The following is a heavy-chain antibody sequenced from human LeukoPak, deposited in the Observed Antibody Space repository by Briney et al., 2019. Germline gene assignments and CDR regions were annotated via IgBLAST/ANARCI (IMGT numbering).Heavy chain of an antibody. D-gene: IGHD4-17*01. CDR1: GFTFSSYW. V-gene: IGHV3-7*01. CDR2: IRQDGSDK. J-gene: IGHJ4*02. Sequence: GGSLRLSCAASGFTFSSYWMTWVRQAPGKGLEWVANIRQDGSDKYYVDSVKGRFTISRDNAKNSLYLQMNSLRAEDTAVYYCARGWATVTTCDYWGQGTLVTVSS. CDR3: ARGWATVTTCDY.